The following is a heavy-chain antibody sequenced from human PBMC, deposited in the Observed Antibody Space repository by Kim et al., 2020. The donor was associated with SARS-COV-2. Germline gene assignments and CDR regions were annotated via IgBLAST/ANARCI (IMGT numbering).Heavy chain of an antibody. CDR2: IWSDGNNQ. CDR1: GFTFSHYG. J-gene: IGHJ6*03. V-gene: IGHV3-33*01. Sequence: GGSLRLSCAASGFTFSHYGMHWVRQAPGKGLEWVAVIWSDGNNQYYTDSVKGRFTISRDNTKNTLYLQMNSLRVEDTAVYYCARVDGGYVEGNYYYMDVWGKGTTVTVSS. CDR3: ARVDGGYVEGNYYYMDV. D-gene: IGHD5-12*01.